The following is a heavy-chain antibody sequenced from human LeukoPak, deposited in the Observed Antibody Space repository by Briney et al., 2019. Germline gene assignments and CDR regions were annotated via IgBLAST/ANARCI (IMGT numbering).Heavy chain of an antibody. J-gene: IGHJ4*02. D-gene: IGHD6-19*01. V-gene: IGHV3-33*06. CDR1: GFTFSSYG. CDR3: AKDYGSGWYYYFDY. CDR2: IWYDGSNK. Sequence: GGSLRLSCAASGFTFSSYGMHWVRQAPGKGLEWVAVIWYDGSNKYYADSVKGRFTISRDNSKYTLYLQMNSLRAEDTAVYYCAKDYGSGWYYYFDYWGQGTLVTVSS.